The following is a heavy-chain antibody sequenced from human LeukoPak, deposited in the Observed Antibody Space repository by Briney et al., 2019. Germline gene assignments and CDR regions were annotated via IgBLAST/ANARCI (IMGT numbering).Heavy chain of an antibody. D-gene: IGHD3-10*01. J-gene: IGHJ4*02. CDR1: GFTFSSYW. CDR2: INSDGSST. CDR3: ARGGVRGVINLVSDY. Sequence: GGSLRLSCAASGFTFSSYWMHWVRQAPGKGLVWVSRINSDGSSTSYADPVKGRFTISRDNAKNTLYLQMNSLRAEDTAVYYCARGGVRGVINLVSDYWGQGTLVTVSS. V-gene: IGHV3-74*01.